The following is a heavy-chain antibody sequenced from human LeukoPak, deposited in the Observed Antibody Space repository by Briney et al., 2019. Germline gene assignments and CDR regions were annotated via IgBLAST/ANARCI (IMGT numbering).Heavy chain of an antibody. V-gene: IGHV3-33*06. Sequence: NPGRSLRLSCAATGFTFNTYGIHWVRQAPGKGLEWVAGIWHDGSNEYYADSVKGRFTISRDNAKNTLYLQMNSLRAEDTAVYYCAKDPKSLPVAGLVDYWGQGTLVTVSS. CDR2: IWHDGSNE. J-gene: IGHJ4*02. D-gene: IGHD6-19*01. CDR1: GFTFNTYG. CDR3: AKDPKSLPVAGLVDY.